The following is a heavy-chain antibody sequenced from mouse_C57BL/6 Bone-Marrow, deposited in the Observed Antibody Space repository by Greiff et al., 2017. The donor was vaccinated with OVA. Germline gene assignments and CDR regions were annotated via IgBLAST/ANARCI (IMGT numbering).Heavy chain of an antibody. J-gene: IGHJ3*01. CDR3: ARSASYYGSSPAGFAY. Sequence: EVKLLESGPGLVKPSQSLSPPCLVTAYSITSGYYWNWIRQFPGNKLEWMGYISYEGSNNYNPSLKNRTPITRDTSKNQFFRKLNSVTTEDTATYYCARSASYYGSSPAGFAYWGQGTLVTVSA. CDR1: AYSITSGYY. CDR2: ISYEGSN. D-gene: IGHD1-1*01. V-gene: IGHV3-6*01.